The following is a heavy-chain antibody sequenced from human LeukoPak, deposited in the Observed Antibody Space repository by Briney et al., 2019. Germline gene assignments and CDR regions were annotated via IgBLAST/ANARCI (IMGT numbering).Heavy chain of an antibody. CDR2: ISGSGGST. CDR3: AKGGGVSMTTSLYFDY. CDR1: GLTFSSYA. V-gene: IGHV3-23*01. Sequence: GGSLRLSCAASGLTFSSYAMSWVRQASGKGLEWVSAISGSGGSTYYADSVKGRFTISRDNSKNTLYLQMNSLRAEDTAVYYCAKGGGVSMTTSLYFDYWGQGTLVTVSS. D-gene: IGHD4-11*01. J-gene: IGHJ4*02.